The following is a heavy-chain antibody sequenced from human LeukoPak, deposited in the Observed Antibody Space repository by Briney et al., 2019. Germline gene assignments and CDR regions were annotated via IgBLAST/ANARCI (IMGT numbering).Heavy chain of an antibody. Sequence: SVKVPCKASGGTFSSYAISWVRQAPGQGLEWMGGIIPIFGTANYAQKFQGRVTITADESTSTAYMELSSLRSEDTAVYYCARRIAVAGTRYYFDYWGQGTLVTVSS. V-gene: IGHV1-69*13. CDR3: ARRIAVAGTRYYFDY. J-gene: IGHJ4*02. CDR1: GGTFSSYA. CDR2: IIPIFGTA. D-gene: IGHD6-19*01.